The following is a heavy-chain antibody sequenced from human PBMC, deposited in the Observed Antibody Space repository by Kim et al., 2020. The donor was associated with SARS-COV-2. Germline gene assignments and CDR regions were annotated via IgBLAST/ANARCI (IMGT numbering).Heavy chain of an antibody. D-gene: IGHD1-20*01. CDR1: AFTFNMHW. CDR3: AREEEANTGTYNWNVFDY. V-gene: IGHV3-30-3*01. Sequence: GGSLRLSCAASAFTFNMHWMHWVRQAPGKGLEWVAVISFDGNSKYYADSVKGRFTISRDNSKNTLYLQMNSLRPEDTAVYYCAREEEANTGTYNWNVFDYWGQGTLVTVSS. J-gene: IGHJ4*02. CDR2: ISFDGNSK.